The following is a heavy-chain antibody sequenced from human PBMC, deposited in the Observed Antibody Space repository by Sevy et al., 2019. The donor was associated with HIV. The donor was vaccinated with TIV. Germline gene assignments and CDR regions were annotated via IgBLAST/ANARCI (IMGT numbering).Heavy chain of an antibody. CDR3: ARGALWLAENGAFDN. CDR2: VNGAGISA. J-gene: IGHJ4*02. Sequence: GGSLRLSCAASRFNFDNYAIHWVRQAPGKGLEWVSGVNGAGISANYADSVRGRFTVSRDNSKDIVYLQMNSLRAGDTATYCCARGALWLAENGAFDNWGQGTLVTVSS. V-gene: IGHV3-23*01. CDR1: RFNFDNYA. D-gene: IGHD2-8*01.